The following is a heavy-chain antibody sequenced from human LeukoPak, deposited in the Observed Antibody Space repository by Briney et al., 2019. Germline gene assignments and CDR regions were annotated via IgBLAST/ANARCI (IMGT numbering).Heavy chain of an antibody. Sequence: GGSLRLSCATSGFTIGKSDMAWVRQAPGKGLEWVSIVYTGGRTFHADSVKGRFTMSRDQSKNTVGLQMNSLRSEDTALYYCAKGSMPGTGLPFDYWGQGTQVSVSS. D-gene: IGHD3-9*01. CDR3: AKGSMPGTGLPFDY. CDR1: GFTIGKSD. J-gene: IGHJ4*02. V-gene: IGHV3-53*05. CDR2: VYTGGRT.